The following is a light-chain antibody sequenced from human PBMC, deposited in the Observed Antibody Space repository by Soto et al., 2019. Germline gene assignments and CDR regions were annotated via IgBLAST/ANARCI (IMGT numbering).Light chain of an antibody. CDR3: QQYNTYSYT. Sequence: DIQMTQSPSALSASVGDRVTITCRASQSISSWLAWYQQKPGKAPKLLIYDASSLESRVPSRFSVTGSGTEFTLTISGLRPDDFATYYCQQYNTYSYTFGQGTKLEIK. J-gene: IGKJ2*01. CDR1: QSISSW. CDR2: DAS. V-gene: IGKV1-5*01.